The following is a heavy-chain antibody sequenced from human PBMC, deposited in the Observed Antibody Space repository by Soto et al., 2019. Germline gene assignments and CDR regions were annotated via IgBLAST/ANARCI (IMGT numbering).Heavy chain of an antibody. Sequence: QISLKESGPTLVEPTETLTLTCSFSGFSLSSSGVGVGWFRQAPGKALECLAIIYWDNDRRYNPSLKNRLSITKDTSKNQLVLIMTYMEPVATGTYYCARRVSYSVSWDVGWFDSWGQGAPVTVS. CDR3: ARRVSYSVSWDVGWFDS. CDR2: IYWDNDR. CDR1: GFSLSSSGVG. J-gene: IGHJ5*01. D-gene: IGHD1-26*01. V-gene: IGHV2-5*02.